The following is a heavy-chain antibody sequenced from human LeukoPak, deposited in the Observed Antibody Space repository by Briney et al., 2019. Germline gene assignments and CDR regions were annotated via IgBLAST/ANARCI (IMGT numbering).Heavy chain of an antibody. V-gene: IGHV1-69*13. CDR3: ARAPVVPAAPYYYYYYMDV. CDR1: GGTFSSYA. Sequence: SVKVSCKASGGTFSSYAISWVRQAPGQGLEWMGGIIPIFGTANYAQKFQGRVMITADESTSTAYMELSSLRSEDTAVYYCARAPVVPAAPYYYYYYMDVWGKGTTVTVSS. J-gene: IGHJ6*03. CDR2: IIPIFGTA. D-gene: IGHD2-2*01.